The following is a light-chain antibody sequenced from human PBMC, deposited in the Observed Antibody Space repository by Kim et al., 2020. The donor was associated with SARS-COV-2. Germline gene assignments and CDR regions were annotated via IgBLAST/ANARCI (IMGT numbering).Light chain of an antibody. CDR3: CSYAATYTRV. CDR2: DVS. J-gene: IGLJ1*01. V-gene: IGLV2-11*01. Sequence: QSALTQPPSVSGSPGQSVTISCTGTSSDVGRYKYVSWYQQYPGKAPKVVMYDVSQRPSGVPNRFSGSKSGNTASLTISGLQPEDEADYYCCSYAATYTRVFGTGTQLTVL. CDR1: SSDVGRYKY.